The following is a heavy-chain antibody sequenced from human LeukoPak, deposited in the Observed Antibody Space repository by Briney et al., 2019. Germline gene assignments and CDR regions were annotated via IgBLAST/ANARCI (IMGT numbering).Heavy chain of an antibody. Sequence: ASVKVSCKASGYTFTGYYMHWVRQAPGQGLEWMGWINTNTGNPTYAQGFTGQFVFSLDTSVSTAYLQISSLKAEDTAVYYCARVSYDILTGYLSPYDYYYGMDVWGQGTTVTVSS. D-gene: IGHD3-9*01. CDR2: INTNTGNP. CDR1: GYTFTGYY. CDR3: ARVSYDILTGYLSPYDYYYGMDV. V-gene: IGHV7-4-1*02. J-gene: IGHJ6*02.